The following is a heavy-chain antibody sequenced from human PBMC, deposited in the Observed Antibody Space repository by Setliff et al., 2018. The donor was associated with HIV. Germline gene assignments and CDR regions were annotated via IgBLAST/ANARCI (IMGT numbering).Heavy chain of an antibody. Sequence: GGSLRLSCAASRFTFRNYGMHWVRQAPGKGLEWVAVIWYDGSNKYYIASVKGRFTISRDSSKNTLYLQMNSLRVEETAVYYCAKDARLYGGYGNYYYYMDVWGKGTTVTVS. CDR1: RFTFRNYG. CDR2: IWYDGSNK. J-gene: IGHJ6*03. D-gene: IGHD4-17*01. CDR3: AKDARLYGGYGNYYYYMDV. V-gene: IGHV3-33*06.